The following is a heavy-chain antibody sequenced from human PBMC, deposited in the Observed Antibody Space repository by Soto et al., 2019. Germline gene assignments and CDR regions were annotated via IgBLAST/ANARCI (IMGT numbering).Heavy chain of an antibody. V-gene: IGHV2-5*01. CDR3: AHSPPDIVLMVYGVYFDY. CDR2: IYWNDDK. Sequence: QITLKESGPTLVKPTQTLTLTCTFSGFSLSTSGVGVGWIRQPPGKALEWLALIYWNDDKRYSPSLKSRLTITQDTSKNQVVLTMTNMDPVDTATYYCAHSPPDIVLMVYGVYFDYWGQGTLVTVSS. D-gene: IGHD2-8*01. J-gene: IGHJ4*02. CDR1: GFSLSTSGVG.